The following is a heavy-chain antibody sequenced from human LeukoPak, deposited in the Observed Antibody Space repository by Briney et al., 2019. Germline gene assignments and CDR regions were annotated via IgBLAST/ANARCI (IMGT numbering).Heavy chain of an antibody. CDR2: VIASGGTT. D-gene: IGHD3-16*01. J-gene: IGHJ1*01. V-gene: IGHV3-23*01. CDR3: AKDDDWGRYKH. Sequence: GGSLKLSCAASGFSFRSFAMSWVRQAPGKGLEWVSSVIASGGTTYYVDSVKGRFTISRDNSKNTQSLQMNSLRAEDTAVYYCAKDDDWGRYKHWGQGTLVTVSS. CDR1: GFSFRSFA.